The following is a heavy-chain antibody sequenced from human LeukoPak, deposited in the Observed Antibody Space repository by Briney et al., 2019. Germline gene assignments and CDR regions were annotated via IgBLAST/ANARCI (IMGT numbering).Heavy chain of an antibody. V-gene: IGHV3-23*01. J-gene: IGHJ4*02. Sequence: PAGGSLRLSCAASGFTFSRYAMTWVRQAPGKGLEWVSVISGSGGDTYYADSGKGRFTNSRDNSKNRLYLQMNGRRAEDTAVYYCAKHFYDSGSYYRCYFDYWGQGTLVTVSS. CDR2: ISGSGGDT. CDR1: GFTFSRYA. D-gene: IGHD3-10*01. CDR3: AKHFYDSGSYYRCYFDY.